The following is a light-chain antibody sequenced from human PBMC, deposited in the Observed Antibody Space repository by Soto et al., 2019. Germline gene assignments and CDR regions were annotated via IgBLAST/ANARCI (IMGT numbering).Light chain of an antibody. Sequence: EIVLTQSPGTLSLSPGERATLSCRASQSVSSNYLAWYQQEPGQAPRLLIYGASFRATGIPDRFSGRGSGTDFTLTISRLDPEDFAVYYCQQYGSSPWTFGLGTKVDI. CDR2: GAS. V-gene: IGKV3-20*01. J-gene: IGKJ1*01. CDR1: QSVSSNY. CDR3: QQYGSSPWT.